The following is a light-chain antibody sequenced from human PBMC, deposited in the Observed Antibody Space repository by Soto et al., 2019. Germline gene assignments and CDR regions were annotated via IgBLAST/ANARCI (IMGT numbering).Light chain of an antibody. CDR1: SSDIGAHNF. CDR3: NSYTTSNTFV. Sequence: ALTQPASVSGSPGHAITASCSGTSSDIGAHNFVSWYQQHPGKAPKLIIYEVINRPSGVSDRFSGSKSGNTASLTISGLQSEDEADYYCNSYTTSNTFVFGSGTKVTVL. J-gene: IGLJ1*01. CDR2: EVI. V-gene: IGLV2-14*03.